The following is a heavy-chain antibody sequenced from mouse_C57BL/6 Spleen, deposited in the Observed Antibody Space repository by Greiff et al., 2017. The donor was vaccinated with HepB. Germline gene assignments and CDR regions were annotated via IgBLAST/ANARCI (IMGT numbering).Heavy chain of an antibody. Sequence: EVQLQQSGPELVKPGASVKISCKASGYSFTDYNMNWVKQSNGKSLEWIGVINPNYGTTSYNQKFKGKATLTVDQSSSTAYMQLNSLTSEDSAVYYGARERGYGSSPYAMDYWGQGTSVTVSS. D-gene: IGHD1-1*01. V-gene: IGHV1-39*01. CDR3: ARERGYGSSPYAMDY. J-gene: IGHJ4*01. CDR2: INPNYGTT. CDR1: GYSFTDYN.